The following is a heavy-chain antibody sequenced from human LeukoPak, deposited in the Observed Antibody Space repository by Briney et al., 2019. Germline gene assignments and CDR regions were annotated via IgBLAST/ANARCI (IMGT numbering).Heavy chain of an antibody. CDR1: GYTLTELS. CDR3: ATDFYRGRQFDY. J-gene: IGHJ4*02. D-gene: IGHD2/OR15-2a*01. Sequence: ASVKVSCKVSGYTLTELSMHWVQQAPGKGLEWMGRFDPEDGETIYAQKFQGRVTMTEDTSTNTAYMELSSLRSEDTAVYYCATDFYRGRQFDYWGQGTLVTVSS. V-gene: IGHV1-24*01. CDR2: FDPEDGET.